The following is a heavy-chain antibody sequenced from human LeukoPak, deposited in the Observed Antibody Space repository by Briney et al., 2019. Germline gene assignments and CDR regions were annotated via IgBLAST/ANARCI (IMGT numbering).Heavy chain of an antibody. CDR3: ARSHGDYLPYY. V-gene: IGHV4-4*07. CDR2: IYISGST. Sequence: PSETLSLTCTVSGGSISSYYWSWIRQPAGKGPEWIGRIYISGSTNYNPSLKSRVTMSLDTSKNQFSLKLTSVTAADTAVYYCARSHGDYLPYYWGQGTLVTVSS. D-gene: IGHD4-17*01. J-gene: IGHJ4*02. CDR1: GGSISSYY.